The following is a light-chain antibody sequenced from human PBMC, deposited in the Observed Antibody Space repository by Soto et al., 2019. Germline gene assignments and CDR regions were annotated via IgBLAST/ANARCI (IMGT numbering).Light chain of an antibody. CDR3: NAYKTCCFYV. CDR2: GVN. V-gene: IGLV2-14*01. Sequence: QSALTQPASVSGSPGQSITISCTGSGRDIGAYDYVSWYQQHPGKAPKLLIYGVNNRPSGVSYRFSASKSAFTASLTISGLQAEAEAHYDCNAYKTCCFYVFGPGTKVTVL. J-gene: IGLJ1*01. CDR1: GRDIGAYDY.